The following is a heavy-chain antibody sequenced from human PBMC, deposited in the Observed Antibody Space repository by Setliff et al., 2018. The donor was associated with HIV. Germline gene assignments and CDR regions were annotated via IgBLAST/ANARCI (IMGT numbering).Heavy chain of an antibody. V-gene: IGHV3-74*01. CDR2: INSDGSST. D-gene: IGHD6-13*01. CDR1: GFTFSNAW. Sequence: GGSLRLSCAASGFTFSNAWMSWVRQAPGKGLEWVGRINSDGSSTSYVDSVKGRFTISRDNAKSSLYLQMSSLRAEDTAVYYCVKGYTSTWGPFDYWGQGTLVTVSS. J-gene: IGHJ4*02. CDR3: VKGYTSTWGPFDY.